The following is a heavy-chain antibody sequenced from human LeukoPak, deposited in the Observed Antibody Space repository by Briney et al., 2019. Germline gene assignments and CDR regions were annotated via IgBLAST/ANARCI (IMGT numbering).Heavy chain of an antibody. J-gene: IGHJ5*02. CDR2: ISWNGGNI. D-gene: IGHD6-13*01. CDR1: GFKFDDYA. CDR3: AKGPAVAGLSWFDP. Sequence: GGSLRLSCVAPGFKFDDYAMHWVRQGLGKGLEWVSGISWNGGNIDYADSVKGRFTISRDNGKHSLYLQLNSLRPEDTAFYYCAKGPAVAGLSWFDPWGQGTLVTVSA. V-gene: IGHV3-9*01.